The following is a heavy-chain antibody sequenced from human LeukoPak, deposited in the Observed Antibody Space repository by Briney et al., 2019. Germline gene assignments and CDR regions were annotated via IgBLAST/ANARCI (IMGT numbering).Heavy chain of an antibody. D-gene: IGHD6-6*01. V-gene: IGHV4-39*07. Sequence: SETLSLTCTVSGGSISSSSYYWGWIRQPPGKGLEWIGSIYYSGSTYYNPSLKSRVTISVDPSKNHFSLKLSSVTAADTAVYYCAREEYSWFDPWGQGTLVTVSS. CDR2: IYYSGST. CDR1: GGSISSSSYY. J-gene: IGHJ5*02. CDR3: AREEYSWFDP.